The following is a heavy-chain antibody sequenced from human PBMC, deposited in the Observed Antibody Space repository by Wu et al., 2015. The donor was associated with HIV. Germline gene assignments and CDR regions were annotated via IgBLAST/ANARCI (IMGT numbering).Heavy chain of an antibody. V-gene: IGHV1-2*02. CDR2: INPNSGGT. CDR3: ARERLLRSYSSSSSSWFDP. J-gene: IGHJ5*02. D-gene: IGHD6-6*01. Sequence: QVQLVQSGAEVKKPGASVKVSCKASGYTFTGYYMHWVRQAPGQGLEWMGWINPNSGGTNYAQKFQGRVTMTRDTSISTAYMELSRLRSDDTAVYYCARERLLRSYSSSSSSWFDPWGQGTRGHRLL. CDR1: GYTFTGYY.